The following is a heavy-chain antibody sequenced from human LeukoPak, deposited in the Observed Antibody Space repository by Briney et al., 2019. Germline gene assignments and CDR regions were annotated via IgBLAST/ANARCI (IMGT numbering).Heavy chain of an antibody. CDR3: TTVGEGCFDY. J-gene: IGHJ4*02. Sequence: SSETLSLTCTVSGGSISSYYWSWIRQPPGKGLEWIGYIHYSGSTNYNPSLKSRVTISIDTSKKQSSLKLSSVTAADTAVYYCTTVGEGCFDYWGQGTLVTVSS. V-gene: IGHV4-59*01. CDR2: IHYSGST. D-gene: IGHD6-19*01. CDR1: GGSISSYY.